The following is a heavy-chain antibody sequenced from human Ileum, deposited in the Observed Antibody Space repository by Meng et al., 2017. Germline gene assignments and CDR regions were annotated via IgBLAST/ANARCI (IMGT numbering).Heavy chain of an antibody. CDR1: GFSLSTFSTYA. D-gene: IGHD4-17*01. V-gene: IGHV3-30-3*01. CDR3: ATGGAYYFDS. CDR2: ISPDGSNE. J-gene: IGHJ4*02. Sequence: QMQLVESGGGVVQPGRSLRLSCAASGFSLSTFSTYALHWVRQAPGEGLECVAVISPDGSNEYYADSVNGRFTISRDNSRTTFSLLMNSLRSEDTAVYFCATGGAYYFDSWGQGALVTVSS.